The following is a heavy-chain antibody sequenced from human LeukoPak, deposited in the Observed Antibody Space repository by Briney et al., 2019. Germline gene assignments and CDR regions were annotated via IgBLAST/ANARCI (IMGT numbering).Heavy chain of an antibody. CDR2: IIPILGIA. CDR1: GGTFSSYA. D-gene: IGHD3-9*01. CDR3: ARGPDDYDILTGYPFDY. V-gene: IGHV1-69*04. J-gene: IGHJ4*02. Sequence: SVNVSCKASGGTFSSYAISWVRQAPGQGLEWMGRIIPILGIANYAQKFQGRVTITADKSTSTAYMELSSLRSEDTAVYYCARGPDDYDILTGYPFDYWGQGTLVTVSS.